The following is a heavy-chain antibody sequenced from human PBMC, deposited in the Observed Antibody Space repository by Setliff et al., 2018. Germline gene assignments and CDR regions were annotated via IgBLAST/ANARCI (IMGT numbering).Heavy chain of an antibody. CDR1: SSSSYY. Sequence: SSSSYYWGWVRQAPGKGLGWVANIKQDESEKHYVGSVKGRFTISRDNARNSVYLQMNSLRADDTAVYYCAREGIRGYFYYYMGVWGKGTTVTVSS. CDR3: AREGIRGYFYYYMGV. CDR2: IKQDESEK. V-gene: IGHV3-7*01. J-gene: IGHJ6*03.